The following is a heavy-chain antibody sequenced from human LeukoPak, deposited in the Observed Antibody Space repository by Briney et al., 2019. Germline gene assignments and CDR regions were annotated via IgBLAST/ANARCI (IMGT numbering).Heavy chain of an antibody. J-gene: IGHJ4*02. CDR1: GFTFVDYE. D-gene: IGHD3-3*01. Sequence: GRSLRLSCTTSGFTFVDYELSWVRQAPGKGLEWVCLIKSRAYGGTSEYAASVKGRFTISRDDSKNIAYLQMNSLKTEDTAVYYCTRDEVFWSGSIFDYWGQGTLVTVSS. CDR3: TRDEVFWSGSIFDY. CDR2: IKSRAYGGTS. V-gene: IGHV3-49*04.